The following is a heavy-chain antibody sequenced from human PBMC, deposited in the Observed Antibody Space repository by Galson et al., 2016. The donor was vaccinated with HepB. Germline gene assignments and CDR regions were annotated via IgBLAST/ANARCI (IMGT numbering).Heavy chain of an antibody. CDR2: ISASDARE. CDR1: GLPISSYA. J-gene: IGHJ4*02. CDR3: AKETGGYFGYHEN. D-gene: IGHD5-12*01. V-gene: IGHV3-23*01. Sequence: SLRLSCAASGLPISSYAMSWVRQAPGKGLEWVSVISASDAREYYADSVEGRFTISRDISQNTVYLQMNSLKAEDTDLYYGAKETGGYFGYHENWGQGTLVTVSS.